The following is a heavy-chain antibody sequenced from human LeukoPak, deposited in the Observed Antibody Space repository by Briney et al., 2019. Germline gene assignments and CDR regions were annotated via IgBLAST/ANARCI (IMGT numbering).Heavy chain of an antibody. CDR2: ISGSGGST. CDR3: ASSSRSVPNDY. D-gene: IGHD2-15*01. J-gene: IGHJ4*02. Sequence: GGSLRLSCAASGFTFSSYAMSWVRQAPGKGLEWVSAISGSGGSTYFADSVKGRFTISRDNSKNTLYLQMNSLRAEDTAVYYCASSSRSVPNDYWGQGTLVTVSS. V-gene: IGHV3-23*01. CDR1: GFTFSSYA.